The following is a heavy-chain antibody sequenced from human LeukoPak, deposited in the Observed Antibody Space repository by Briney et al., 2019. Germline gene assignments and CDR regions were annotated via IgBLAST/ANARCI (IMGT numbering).Heavy chain of an antibody. CDR3: ARDSIGYYDSSGYYYDAFDI. J-gene: IGHJ3*02. Sequence: SETLSLTCTVSGGSISSYYWSWIRQPPGKGLEWIGYIYYSGSTNYNPSLKSRVTISVDTSKNQFSLKLSSVTAADTAVYYRARDSIGYYDSSGYYYDAFDIWGQGTMVTVSS. D-gene: IGHD3-22*01. CDR2: IYYSGST. CDR1: GGSISSYY. V-gene: IGHV4-59*01.